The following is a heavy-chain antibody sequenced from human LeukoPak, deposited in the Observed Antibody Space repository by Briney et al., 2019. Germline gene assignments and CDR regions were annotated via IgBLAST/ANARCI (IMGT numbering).Heavy chain of an antibody. CDR1: GFTFSSYA. Sequence: PGGSLRLSCAASGFTFSSYAMSWVRQAPGKGLEWVSAISGSGGSTYYADSVKGRFTISRDNSKNTLYLQMNSLRAEDTAVYYCAKGSPLPHIVVVRNDAFDIWGQGTMVTVSS. J-gene: IGHJ3*02. CDR3: AKGSPLPHIVVVRNDAFDI. CDR2: ISGSGGST. D-gene: IGHD2-2*01. V-gene: IGHV3-23*01.